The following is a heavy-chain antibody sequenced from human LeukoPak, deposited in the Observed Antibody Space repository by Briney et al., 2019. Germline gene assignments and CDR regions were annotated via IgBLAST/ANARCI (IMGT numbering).Heavy chain of an antibody. V-gene: IGHV4-31*03. CDR2: ISNSGST. J-gene: IGHJ4*02. CDR3: ARMQLGYSFDY. CDR1: GGAVNSGGYY. D-gene: IGHD5-18*01. Sequence: SSQTLSLTCTVSGGAVNSGGYYWNWIRQHPGRGLEWIGYISNSGSTYYNPSLKGRLFISVDTSKNHFSLKLSSVTSADTAVYFCARMQLGYSFDYWGQGSLVTVPS.